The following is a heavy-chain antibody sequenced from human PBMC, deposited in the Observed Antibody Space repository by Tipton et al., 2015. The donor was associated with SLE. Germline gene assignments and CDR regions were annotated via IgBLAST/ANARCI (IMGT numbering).Heavy chain of an antibody. CDR2: IYSGGST. Sequence: SLRLSCAASGFTVSSNYMSWVRQAPGKGLEWVSVIYSGGSTYYADSVKGRFTISRDNSKNTLYLQMNSLRAGDTAVYYCARDLSYYYDSSGYRPGMDVWGQGTTVTVSS. J-gene: IGHJ6*02. CDR1: GFTVSSNY. D-gene: IGHD3-22*01. CDR3: ARDLSYYYDSSGYRPGMDV. V-gene: IGHV3-53*05.